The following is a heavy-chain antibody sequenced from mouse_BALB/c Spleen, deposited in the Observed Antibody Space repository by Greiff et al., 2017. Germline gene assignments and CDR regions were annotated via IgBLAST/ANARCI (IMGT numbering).Heavy chain of an antibody. D-gene: IGHD2-10*02. CDR2: ISDGGSYT. CDR1: GFTFSDYY. V-gene: IGHV5-4*02. Sequence: DVQLVESGGGLVQPGGSLKLSCAASGFTFSDYYMYWVRQTPEKRLEWVATISDGGSYTYYPDSVKGRFTISRDNAKNNLYLQMSSLKSEDTAMYYCAREGEYGNSAMDYGGEGTSVTVSS. CDR3: AREGEYGNSAMDY. J-gene: IGHJ4*01.